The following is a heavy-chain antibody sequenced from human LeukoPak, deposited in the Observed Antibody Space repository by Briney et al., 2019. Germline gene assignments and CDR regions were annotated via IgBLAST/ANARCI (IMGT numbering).Heavy chain of an antibody. J-gene: IGHJ6*03. CDR1: GYTFTSYA. Sequence: GASVKVSCKASGYTFTSYAMHWVRQAPGQRLEWMGWINAGNGNTKYSQEFQGRVTITRDTSASTAYMELSSLRSEDMAVYYCARESRPRDFWSGYYPTIKYYYYYYMDVWGKGTTVTVSS. V-gene: IGHV1-3*03. CDR3: ARESRPRDFWSGYYPTIKYYYYYYMDV. CDR2: INAGNGNT. D-gene: IGHD3-3*01.